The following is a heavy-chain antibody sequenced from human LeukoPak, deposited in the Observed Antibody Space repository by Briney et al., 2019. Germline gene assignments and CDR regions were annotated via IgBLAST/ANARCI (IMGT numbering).Heavy chain of an antibody. CDR3: ARKMSWIQLWLPGTQFDP. J-gene: IGHJ5*02. D-gene: IGHD5-18*01. Sequence: SETLSLTCTVSGYSISSGYYWSWIRQPPGKGLEWIGEINHSGSTNYNPSLKSRVTISVDTSKNQFSLKLSSVAAADTAVYYCARKMSWIQLWLPGTQFDPWGQGTLVTVSS. V-gene: IGHV4-38-2*02. CDR2: INHSGST. CDR1: GYSISSGYY.